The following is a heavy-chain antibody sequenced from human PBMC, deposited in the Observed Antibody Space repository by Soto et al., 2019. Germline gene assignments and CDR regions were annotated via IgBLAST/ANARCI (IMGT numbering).Heavy chain of an antibody. CDR1: GYSFTSYA. D-gene: IGHD3-22*01. CDR3: ARLYYYDSSGYDAFDI. V-gene: IGHV1-18*01. CDR2: ISGYNGNT. J-gene: IGHJ3*02. Sequence: ASVKVSCKASGYSFTSYAISWVRQAPGQGLEWMGWISGYNGNTNYAQKLQGRVTITADKSTSTAYMELSSLRSEDTAVYYCARLYYYDSSGYDAFDIWGQGTMVTVSS.